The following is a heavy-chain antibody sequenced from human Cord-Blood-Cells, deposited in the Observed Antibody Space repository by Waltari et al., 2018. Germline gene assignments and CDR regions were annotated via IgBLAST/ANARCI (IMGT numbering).Heavy chain of an antibody. Sequence: QLQLQESGSGLVEPSQTLSLTCAVSGGSISSGGYSWSWIRQPPGKGLEWIGYIYHSGSTYNNPSLKSRVTISVDRSKNQFSLKLSSVTAADTAVYYCARAYDSSTRFDYWGQGTLVTVSS. CDR1: GGSISSGGYS. V-gene: IGHV4-30-2*01. CDR3: ARAYDSSTRFDY. CDR2: IYHSGST. J-gene: IGHJ4*02. D-gene: IGHD3-22*01.